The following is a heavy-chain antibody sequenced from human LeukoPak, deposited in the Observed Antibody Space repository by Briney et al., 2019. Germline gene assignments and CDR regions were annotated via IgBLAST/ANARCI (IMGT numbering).Heavy chain of an antibody. D-gene: IGHD6-13*01. CDR2: IIPIFGTA. V-gene: IGHV1-69*05. J-gene: IGHJ6*03. CDR1: GGTFSSYA. Sequence: SVKVSCKASGGTFSSYAISWVRQAPGQGLEWMGGIIPIFGTANYAQKFQGRVTITTDESTSTAYMELSSLRSEDTAVYYCATTPGMRTGYSSSWANYYYYYMDVWGKGTTVTVSS. CDR3: ATTPGMRTGYSSSWANYYYYYMDV.